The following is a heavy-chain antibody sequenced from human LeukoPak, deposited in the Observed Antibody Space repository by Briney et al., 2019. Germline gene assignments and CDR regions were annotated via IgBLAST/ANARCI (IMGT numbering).Heavy chain of an antibody. J-gene: IGHJ6*02. CDR3: ARAPGELFAYGVDV. CDR1: GGSNSSSNW. CDR2: IYHSGTT. D-gene: IGHD3-10*01. Sequence: PSETLSLTCAVSGGSNSSSNWWSWVRQPPGKGLEWIGEIYHSGTTNYIPSLKSRVTISVDKSKNQFSLKLSSVTAADTAVYYCARAPGELFAYGVDVWGQGTTVTVSS. V-gene: IGHV4-4*02.